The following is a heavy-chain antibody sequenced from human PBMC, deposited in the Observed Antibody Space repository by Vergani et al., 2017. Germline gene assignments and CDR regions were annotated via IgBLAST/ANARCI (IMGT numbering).Heavy chain of an antibody. CDR3: VKDHMGASFVGTNHKDY. Sequence: EVILVESGGGLVQPGGSLRLSCAASGFTFSSYSMTWVRQAPGKGLEWVSYISSSSSPIYYADSVQGRFTISRDNAKNSLYLQMNSLRAEDTAVYYCVKDHMGASFVGTNHKDYWGQGTLVTVYS. D-gene: IGHD1-26*01. CDR1: GFTFSSYS. V-gene: IGHV3-48*01. CDR2: ISSSSSPI. J-gene: IGHJ4*02.